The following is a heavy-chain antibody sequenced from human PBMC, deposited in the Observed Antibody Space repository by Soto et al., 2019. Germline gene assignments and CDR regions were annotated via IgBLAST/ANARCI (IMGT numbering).Heavy chain of an antibody. D-gene: IGHD2-8*01. Sequence: GAPVKVSCKASGYSFTDYHIHWVRQAPGQGLEWLGRINPKSGGTSTAQKFQGWVTMTTDTSISTASMGLTRLTSDDTAIYYCARGDSTDCSNGVCSFFYNHVMDGWG. CDR1: GYSFTDYH. V-gene: IGHV1-2*04. J-gene: IGHJ6*02. CDR2: INPKSGGT. CDR3: ARGDSTDCSNGVCSFFYNHVMDG.